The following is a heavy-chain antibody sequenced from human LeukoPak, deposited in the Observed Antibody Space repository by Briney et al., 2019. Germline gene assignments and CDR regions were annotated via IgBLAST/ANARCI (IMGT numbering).Heavy chain of an antibody. D-gene: IGHD6-13*01. Sequence: PGGPLRLSCAASGFTFSSYAMSWVRQAPGKGLEWVSAISGSGGSTYYADSVKGRFTISRDNSKNTLYLQMNSLRAEDTAVYYCAKGGLRQQLVWARIYYFDYWGQGTLVTVSS. CDR3: AKGGLRQQLVWARIYYFDY. CDR2: ISGSGGST. J-gene: IGHJ4*02. CDR1: GFTFSSYA. V-gene: IGHV3-23*01.